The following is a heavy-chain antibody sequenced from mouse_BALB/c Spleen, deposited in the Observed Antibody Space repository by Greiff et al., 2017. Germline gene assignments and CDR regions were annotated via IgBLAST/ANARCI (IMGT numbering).Heavy chain of an antibody. D-gene: IGHD3-1*01. CDR1: GFSFTGYG. Sequence: QVQLKESGPGLVAPSQSLSITCTVSGFSFTGYGVNWVRQPPGKGLEWLGMIGGDGSTDYNSPLKSRLSISKDNSKSQVFLKMNRLQTDDTARCYGARRAGTGAMEYWGQGTSVTVSS. J-gene: IGHJ4*01. V-gene: IGHV2-6-7*01. CDR3: ARRAGTGAMEY. CDR2: IGGDGST.